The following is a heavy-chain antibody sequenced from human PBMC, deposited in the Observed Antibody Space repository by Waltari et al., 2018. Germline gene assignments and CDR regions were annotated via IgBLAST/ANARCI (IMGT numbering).Heavy chain of an antibody. CDR1: GLPLGSNS. Sequence: EVQLVESGGGLVHPGGSWGLPGAASGLPLGSNSMTGARQAPGKGLEWVSYISSSSSTIYYADSVKGRFTISRDNAKNSLYLQMNSLRAEDTAVYYCARGGIVGALDYWGQGTLVTVSS. V-gene: IGHV3-48*01. D-gene: IGHD1-26*01. CDR3: ARGGIVGALDY. CDR2: ISSSSSTI. J-gene: IGHJ4*02.